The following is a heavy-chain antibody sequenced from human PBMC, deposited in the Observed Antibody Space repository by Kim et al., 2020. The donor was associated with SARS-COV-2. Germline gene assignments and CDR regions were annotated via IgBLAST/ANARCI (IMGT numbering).Heavy chain of an antibody. Sequence: GGSLTLSCAASGFTFSSYSMNWVRQAPWKGLEWLSYISTGSTTKYYADSVKGRFTISRDNAKNSLYLQMNSLRDEDTAVYYCASLLRGLGLWFGELSGGMDVWGQGTTVTVSS. D-gene: IGHD3-10*01. J-gene: IGHJ6*02. CDR2: ISTGSTTK. CDR1: GFTFSSYS. CDR3: ASLLRGLGLWFGELSGGMDV. V-gene: IGHV3-48*02.